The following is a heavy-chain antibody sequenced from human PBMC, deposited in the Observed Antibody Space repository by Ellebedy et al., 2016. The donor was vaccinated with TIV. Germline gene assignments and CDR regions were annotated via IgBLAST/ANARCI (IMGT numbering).Heavy chain of an antibody. CDR3: ATWYYDILSGYSGFEY. J-gene: IGHJ4*02. V-gene: IGHV5-51*01. CDR1: GYSFTNYW. CDR2: IYPGDSDT. Sequence: GESLKISCKGSGYSFTNYWVAWVRQMPGKGLEWMGIIYPGDSDTRYSPSFQGQVTISADKSISTAYLQWSSLKASDTAMYYCATWYYDILSGYSGFEYWGQGTLVTVSS. D-gene: IGHD3-9*01.